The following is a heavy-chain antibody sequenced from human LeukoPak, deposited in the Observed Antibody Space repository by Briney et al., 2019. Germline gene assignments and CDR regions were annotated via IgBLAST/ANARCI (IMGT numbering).Heavy chain of an antibody. CDR1: GGSSRSGDYF. CDR3: SRENHNYDGTKAFHY. V-gene: IGHV4-30-4*01. Sequence: SETLSLTCAVSGGSSRSGDYFWSWIRQPPGKGLEWIGHIHYSGNTYYNPSLKSRVSISVDTSKNQFSLKLSSVTAADTAVYYFSRENHNYDGTKAFHYWGQGTLANVS. CDR2: IHYSGNT. D-gene: IGHD1-1*01. J-gene: IGHJ4*02.